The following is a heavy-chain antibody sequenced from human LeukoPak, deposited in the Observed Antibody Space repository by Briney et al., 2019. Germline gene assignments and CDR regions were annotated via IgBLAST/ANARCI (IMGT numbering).Heavy chain of an antibody. Sequence: PSETLSLTCTVSGASISSSTYYWGWIRQPPGKGLEWIGSIYYSGNTYYSPSLKSRVTISVDTSKSQFSLKLSSVTAADTAVYYCARRPTYYYDSSGYYFDYWGQGTLVTVSS. CDR3: ARRPTYYYDSSGYYFDY. J-gene: IGHJ4*02. CDR1: GASISSSTYY. CDR2: IYYSGNT. D-gene: IGHD3-22*01. V-gene: IGHV4-39*01.